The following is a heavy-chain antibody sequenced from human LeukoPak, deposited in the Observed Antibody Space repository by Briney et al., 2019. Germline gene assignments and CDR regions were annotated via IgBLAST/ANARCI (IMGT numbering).Heavy chain of an antibody. V-gene: IGHV3-7*01. CDR2: IKQDGSEK. Sequence: PGGSLRLSCAASGFTFSSYWMSWVRQAPGMGLEWVANIKQDGSEKYYVDSVKGRFTISRDNAKNSLYLQMNSLRAEDTAVYYCARVMGIFVVVPAAPDYWGQGTLVTVSS. CDR1: GFTFSSYW. J-gene: IGHJ4*02. CDR3: ARVMGIFVVVPAAPDY. D-gene: IGHD2-2*01.